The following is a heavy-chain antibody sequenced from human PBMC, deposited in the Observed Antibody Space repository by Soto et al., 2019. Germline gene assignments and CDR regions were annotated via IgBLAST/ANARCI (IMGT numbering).Heavy chain of an antibody. CDR3: ARGDDFWSGYPFDL. CDR1: GGSFSYYY. D-gene: IGHD3-3*01. J-gene: IGHJ4*02. V-gene: IGHV4-34*01. CDR2: INHSGST. Sequence: QVQLQQWGAGLLKPSETLSLTCAVYGGSFSYYYWTWIRQPPGKGLEWIGEINHSGSTKYNPSLKSRVTISVDKSKNHFSLNLSSVTAADAAVYYCARGDDFWSGYPFDLWSQGTLVTVSP.